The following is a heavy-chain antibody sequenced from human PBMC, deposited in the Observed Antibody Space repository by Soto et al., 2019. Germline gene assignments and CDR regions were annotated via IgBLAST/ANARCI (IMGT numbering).Heavy chain of an antibody. V-gene: IGHV4-39*01. CDR3: ARQGASRDFFRNFLWFDP. Sequence: LVTLSLTCPVSDASISSTTYFWAWIRQPPGKGPEWIGSIYYSGNTYFNPSLKSRVTMSVDTSENQFSLRLNSVTAADTAMYYCARQGASRDFFRNFLWFDPWGQGTLVTISS. J-gene: IGHJ5*02. D-gene: IGHD1-26*01. CDR2: IYYSGNT. CDR1: DASISSTTYF.